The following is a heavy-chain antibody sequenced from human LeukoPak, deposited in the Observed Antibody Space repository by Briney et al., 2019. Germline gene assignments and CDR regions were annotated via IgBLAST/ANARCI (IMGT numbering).Heavy chain of an antibody. Sequence: PSETLSLTCTVSGGSFSSSSYYWGWIRQAPGKGLEWIGSICYSGSTYYNPSLRIRVTISEDTSNNQFSMKLSSVAAPDTSVYYCGRDAYYYYNRGYYEPNWFDPGGRGNLVPV. CDR2: ICYSGST. J-gene: IGHJ5*02. V-gene: IGHV4-39*07. CDR3: GRDAYYYYNRGYYEPNWFDP. D-gene: IGHD3-22*01. CDR1: GGSFSSSSYY.